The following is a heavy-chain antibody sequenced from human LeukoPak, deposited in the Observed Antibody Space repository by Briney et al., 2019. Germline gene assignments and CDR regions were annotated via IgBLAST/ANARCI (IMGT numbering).Heavy chain of an antibody. J-gene: IGHJ5*02. Sequence: PGGSLRLSCAASGFTFSSYEMNWVRQAPGKGLEWVSYISSSGSTMYYADSVKGRFTISRDNAKNSLYLQMNSLRAEDTAVYYCARESIVVVPAAELGWFDPWGQGTLVTVSS. CDR1: GFTFSSYE. V-gene: IGHV3-48*03. CDR3: ARESIVVVPAAELGWFDP. D-gene: IGHD2-2*01. CDR2: ISSSGSTM.